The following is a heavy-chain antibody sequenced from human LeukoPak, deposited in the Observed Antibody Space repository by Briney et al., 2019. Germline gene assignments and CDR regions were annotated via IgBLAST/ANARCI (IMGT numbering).Heavy chain of an antibody. CDR1: GDSISSSNW. V-gene: IGHV4-4*02. J-gene: IGHJ4*02. Sequence: SETLSLTCAVSGDSISSSNWWSWLRQPPGKGLDWIGEISHAGSTKYNPSLKNRVTISKDNSKNQFSLKLNSVTAADTAVYYCTRSGGWWSLDYWGQGALVTVSS. D-gene: IGHD2-8*02. CDR2: ISHAGST. CDR3: TRSGGWWSLDY.